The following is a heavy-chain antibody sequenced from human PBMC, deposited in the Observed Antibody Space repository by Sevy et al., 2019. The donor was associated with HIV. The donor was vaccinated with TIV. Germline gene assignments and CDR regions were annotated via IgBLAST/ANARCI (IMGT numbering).Heavy chain of an antibody. Sequence: GGSLRLSCAASGFTFSSYAMHWVRQAPGKGLEWVAVISYDGSNKYYADSVKGRFTISRDNSKNTLYLQMNSLRAEDTDEYYCARVLCSSYSYDYWGQGTLVTVSS. V-gene: IGHV3-30-3*01. D-gene: IGHD2-2*01. CDR2: ISYDGSNK. CDR1: GFTFSSYA. CDR3: ARVLCSSYSYDY. J-gene: IGHJ4*02.